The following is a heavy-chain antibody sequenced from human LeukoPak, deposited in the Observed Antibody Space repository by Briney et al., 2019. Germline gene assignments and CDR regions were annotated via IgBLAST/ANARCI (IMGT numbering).Heavy chain of an antibody. CDR3: ARDLTTSSGYYYHYFDY. D-gene: IGHD3-22*01. Sequence: ASVKVSCKASGYTFTGYYMHWVRQAPGQGLEWMGRINPNSGGTNYAQKFQGRVTMTRDTSISTAYTELSRLRSDDTAVYYCARDLTTSSGYYYHYFDYWGQGTLVTVSS. J-gene: IGHJ4*02. V-gene: IGHV1-2*06. CDR2: INPNSGGT. CDR1: GYTFTGYY.